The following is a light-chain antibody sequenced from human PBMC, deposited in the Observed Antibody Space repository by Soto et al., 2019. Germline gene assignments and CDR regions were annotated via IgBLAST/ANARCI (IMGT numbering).Light chain of an antibody. CDR2: GTS. V-gene: IGKV3-20*01. Sequence: EIVLTQSPGTLSLSPGESATLSCRASQSVSSNSLAWYRRNPGQPPSLLIYGTSTRATDIPRRFSGSGSGTDFTLSITRREPEDFSVYFSQQYADSPPMFGQGTNV. CDR3: QQYADSPPM. J-gene: IGKJ1*01. CDR1: QSVSSNS.